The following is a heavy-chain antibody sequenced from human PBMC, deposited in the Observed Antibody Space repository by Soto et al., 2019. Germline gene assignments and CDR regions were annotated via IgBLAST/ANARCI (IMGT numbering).Heavy chain of an antibody. CDR3: ARAQRTYYGSGIDYYYGMDV. CDR2: IYYSGST. D-gene: IGHD3-10*01. Sequence: QVQLQESGPGLVKPSETLSLTCTVSGGSISSYYWSWIRQPPGKGLEWIGYIYYSGSTNYNPSLKSRVTISVDTSKNQFSLKLSSVTAADTAVYYCARAQRTYYGSGIDYYYGMDVWGQGTTVTVSS. CDR1: GGSISSYY. J-gene: IGHJ6*02. V-gene: IGHV4-59*01.